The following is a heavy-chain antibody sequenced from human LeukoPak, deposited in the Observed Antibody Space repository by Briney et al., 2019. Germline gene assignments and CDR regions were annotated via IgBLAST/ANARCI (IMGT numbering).Heavy chain of an antibody. J-gene: IGHJ4*02. V-gene: IGHV3-7*01. Sequence: GGSLRLSCAASGFTFSSYWMTWVRQAPGKGLEWVAIIKQDGSEKSYVDSVKGRFTISRDNAKNSLYLQMNSLRAEDTAVYYCARGGYPGGFDFWGQGTLVTVSP. CDR3: ARGGYPGGFDF. D-gene: IGHD3-16*01. CDR2: IKQDGSEK. CDR1: GFTFSSYW.